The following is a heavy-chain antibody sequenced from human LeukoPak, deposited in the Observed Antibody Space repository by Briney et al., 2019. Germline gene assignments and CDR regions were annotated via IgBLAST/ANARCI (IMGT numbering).Heavy chain of an antibody. CDR3: ARRSVGGGERFDY. D-gene: IGHD3-16*01. J-gene: IGHJ4*02. Sequence: SETLSLTCTVSGGSVSSGGYYWTWIRQPPGKGLEWIGYIYNSGSTNYNPSLKSRVTISADTSKNQFSLKLSSVTAVDTAVYYCARRSVGGGERFDYWGQGILVTVSS. CDR1: GGSVSSGGYY. V-gene: IGHV4-61*08. CDR2: IYNSGST.